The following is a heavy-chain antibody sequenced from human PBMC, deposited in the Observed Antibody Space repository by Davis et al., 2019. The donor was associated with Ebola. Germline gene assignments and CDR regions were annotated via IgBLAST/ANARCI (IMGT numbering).Heavy chain of an antibody. CDR2: ISSSGSTI. J-gene: IGHJ6*02. D-gene: IGHD4-17*01. CDR1: GFTFSDYY. CDR3: ARDRPSYGDYVYYYGMDV. V-gene: IGHV3-11*01. Sequence: GESLKISCAASGFTFSDYYMSWIRQAPGKGLEWVSYISSSGSTIYYADSVKGRFTISRDNAKNSLYLQMNSLRAEDTAVYYCARDRPSYGDYVYYYGMDVWGQGTTVTVSS.